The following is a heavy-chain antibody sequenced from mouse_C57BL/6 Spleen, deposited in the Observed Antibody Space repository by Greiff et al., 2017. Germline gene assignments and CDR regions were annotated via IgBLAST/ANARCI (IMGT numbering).Heavy chain of an antibody. CDR3: ARASITTVVALRYFDV. CDR1: GFTFSDYY. V-gene: IGHV5-16*01. Sequence: EVHLVESEGGLVQPGSSMKLSCTASGFTFSDYYMAWVRQVPEKGLEWVANINYDGSSTYYLDSLKSRFIISRDNAKNILYLQMSSLKSEDTATYYCARASITTVVALRYFDVWGTGTTVTVSS. D-gene: IGHD1-1*01. CDR2: INYDGSST. J-gene: IGHJ1*03.